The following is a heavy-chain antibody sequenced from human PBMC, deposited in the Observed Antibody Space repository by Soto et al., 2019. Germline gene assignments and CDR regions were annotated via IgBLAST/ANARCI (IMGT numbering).Heavy chain of an antibody. Sequence: QVQLQESGPGLVKPSQTLSLTCTVSGGSISSGDYYWSWICQPPGKGLEWIGYIYYSGSTYYNPSLKSRVSRSVDTSKNQFSLKLSSVTAADTAVYYCARADFWSGYYKNGLYFDYWGQGTLVTVSS. CDR1: GGSISSGDYY. J-gene: IGHJ4*02. V-gene: IGHV4-30-4*01. D-gene: IGHD3-3*01. CDR3: ARADFWSGYYKNGLYFDY. CDR2: IYYSGST.